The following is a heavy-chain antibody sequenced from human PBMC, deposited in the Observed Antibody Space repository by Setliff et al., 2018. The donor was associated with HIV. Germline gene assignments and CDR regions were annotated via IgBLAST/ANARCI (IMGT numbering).Heavy chain of an antibody. CDR2: IDQDGSEK. D-gene: IGHD3-10*01. CDR3: ARKLRPGHGVDV. V-gene: IGHV3-7*01. CDR1: RFDFNNYW. J-gene: IGHJ6*02. Sequence: GGSLRLSCAASRFDFNNYWMAWVRQCPGKGLEWVANIDQDGSEKNYVDSVKGRFTISRDNAKNSMDLQMNSLRADDTAIYYCARKLRPGHGVDVWGQGTTVTVSS.